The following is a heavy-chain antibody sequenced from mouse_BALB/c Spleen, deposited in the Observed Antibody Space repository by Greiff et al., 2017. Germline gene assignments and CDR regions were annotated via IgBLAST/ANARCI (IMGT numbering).Heavy chain of an antibody. V-gene: IGHV7-3*02. J-gene: IGHJ3*01. D-gene: IGHD1-1*01. CDR1: GFTFTDYY. CDR3: ARDEGNYYGSSYGFAY. Sequence: EVKLVESGGGLVQPGGSLRLSCATSGFTFTDYYMSWVRQPPGKALEWLGFIRNKANGYTTEYSASVKGRFTISRDNSQSILYLQMNTLRAEDSATYYCARDEGNYYGSSYGFAYWGQGTLVTVSA. CDR2: IRNKANGYTT.